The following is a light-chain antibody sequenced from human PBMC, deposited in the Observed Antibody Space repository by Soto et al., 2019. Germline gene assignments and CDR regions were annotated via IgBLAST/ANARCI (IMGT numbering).Light chain of an antibody. J-gene: IGKJ1*01. V-gene: IGKV3-20*01. CDR2: GAS. CDR3: HQYSSTFWT. CDR1: QSISSSY. Sequence: EIVLTQSPGTLSLSPGERTTLSCRASQSISSSYLAWYQHKPGQAPRLLVYGASSRATGIPDRFSGSGSGTDFTLTISRLEPEDFALYYCHQYSSTFWTLGQGTKVEIK.